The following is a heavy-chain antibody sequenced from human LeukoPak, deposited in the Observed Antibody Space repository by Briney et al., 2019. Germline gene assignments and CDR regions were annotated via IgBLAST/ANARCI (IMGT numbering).Heavy chain of an antibody. D-gene: IGHD3-10*01. CDR2: INAGNGNT. CDR1: GYTFTSYA. Sequence: ASVKVSCKASGYTFTSYAMHWVRQAPGQRLEWMGWINAGNGNTKYSQKFQGRVAITRDTSASTAYMELSSLRSEDTAVYYCATITMVRGTDYWGQGTLVTVSS. J-gene: IGHJ4*02. V-gene: IGHV1-3*01. CDR3: ATITMVRGTDY.